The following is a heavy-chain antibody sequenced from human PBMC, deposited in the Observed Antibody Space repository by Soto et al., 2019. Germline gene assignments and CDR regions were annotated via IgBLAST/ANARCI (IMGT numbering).Heavy chain of an antibody. D-gene: IGHD3-3*01. CDR2: IYYSGST. CDR3: ARYDFWSGYSTGDYYGMDV. CDR1: GGSISSGGYY. Sequence: QVQLQESGPGLVKPSQTLSLTCTVSGGSISSGGYYWSWIRQHPGKGLEWIGYIYYSGSTYYNPSLKSRVTISVDTSKNQFSLKLSSVTAADTAVYYCARYDFWSGYSTGDYYGMDVWGQGTTVTVSS. V-gene: IGHV4-31*03. J-gene: IGHJ6*02.